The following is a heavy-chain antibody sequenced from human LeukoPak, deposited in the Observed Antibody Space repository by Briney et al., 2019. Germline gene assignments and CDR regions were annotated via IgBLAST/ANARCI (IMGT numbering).Heavy chain of an antibody. CDR1: GFTFSTYT. Sequence: GGSLRLSCAASGFTFSTYTMNWVRQAPGKGLEWVSSIGSTSSDRYYADSVKGRFTISRDNSKNTLYLQMNSLRAEDTAVYYCARNGDGYNSPGLDYWGQGTLVTVSS. D-gene: IGHD5-24*01. V-gene: IGHV3-21*04. CDR3: ARNGDGYNSPGLDY. J-gene: IGHJ4*02. CDR2: IGSTSSDR.